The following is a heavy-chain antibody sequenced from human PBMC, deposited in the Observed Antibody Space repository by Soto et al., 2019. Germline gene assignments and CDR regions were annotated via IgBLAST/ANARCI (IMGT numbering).Heavy chain of an antibody. CDR3: AKDFVVVTAASPNYYGMDV. V-gene: IGHV3-23*01. J-gene: IGHJ6*02. Sequence: EVQLLESGGGLVQPGGSLRLSCAASAFTFSSYAMNWVRQAPGKGLEWVSVITGSGGSTYYADSVKGRFTISRDNSKNTLYLQMNSLRAEDTAVYYCAKDFVVVTAASPNYYGMDVWGQGTTVTVSS. D-gene: IGHD2-2*01. CDR2: ITGSGGST. CDR1: AFTFSSYA.